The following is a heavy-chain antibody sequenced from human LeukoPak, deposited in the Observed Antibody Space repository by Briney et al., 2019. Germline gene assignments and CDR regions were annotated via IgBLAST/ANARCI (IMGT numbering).Heavy chain of an antibody. D-gene: IGHD6-19*01. CDR1: GFTFSSYA. V-gene: IGHV3-30*04. J-gene: IGHJ4*02. CDR3: ARERGWYGSFDY. Sequence: GGSLRLSCAASGFTFSSYAMHWVRQAPGKGLEWVEVISYDGSNKYYADSVKGRFTISRDNSKNTLYLQMNSLRAEDTAVYYCARERGWYGSFDYWGQGTLVTVSS. CDR2: ISYDGSNK.